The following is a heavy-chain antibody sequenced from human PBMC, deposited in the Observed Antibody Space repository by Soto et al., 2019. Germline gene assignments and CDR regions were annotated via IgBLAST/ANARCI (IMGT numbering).Heavy chain of an antibody. CDR3: ARVGSGWYVDY. D-gene: IGHD6-19*01. CDR2: ISYDGSNK. Sequence: PGGSLRLSCAASGFTFSIYWMHWVRQAPGKGLEWVAVISYDGSNKYYADSVKGRFTISRDNSKNTLYLQMNSLRAEDTAVYYCARVGSGWYVDYWGQGTLVTVSS. J-gene: IGHJ4*02. CDR1: GFTFSIYW. V-gene: IGHV3-30-3*01.